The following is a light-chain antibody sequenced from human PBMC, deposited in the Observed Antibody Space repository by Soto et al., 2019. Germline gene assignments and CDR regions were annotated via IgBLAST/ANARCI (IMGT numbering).Light chain of an antibody. V-gene: IGLV2-14*01. CDR1: SSDVGGYNY. Sequence: QSVLTQPASVSGSPGQSITISCTGTSSDVGGYNYVSWFQQHPGKAPKLLIYEVSNRPSGLSNRFSGSKSGNTASLTISGLQAEDEADYYCSSYTGSASWVFGGGTQLTVL. CDR3: SSYTGSASWV. J-gene: IGLJ3*02. CDR2: EVS.